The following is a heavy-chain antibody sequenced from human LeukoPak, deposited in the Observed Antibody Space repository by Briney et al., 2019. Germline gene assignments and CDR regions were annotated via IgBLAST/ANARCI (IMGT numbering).Heavy chain of an antibody. CDR3: ARAARETSSWYVVY. D-gene: IGHD6-13*01. V-gene: IGHV1-18*01. Sequence: ASVKVSCKASGYTFTSYCVSWVRQAPGQGLEWMGWISAYNGNTNYAQKLQGRVTMTTDTSTSTAYMELRSLRDDDTAVYYCARAARETSSWYVVYWGQGTLVTVSS. J-gene: IGHJ4*02. CDR2: ISAYNGNT. CDR1: GYTFTSYC.